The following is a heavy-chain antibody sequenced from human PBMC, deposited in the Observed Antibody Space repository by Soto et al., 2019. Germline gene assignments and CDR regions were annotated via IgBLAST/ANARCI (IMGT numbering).Heavy chain of an antibody. V-gene: IGHV4-39*01. Sequence: PSETLSLTCPVSGVSISSSSYSWGWVRQPPGKGLEWIATIYYTGNTYYNPSLMSRVTISVDTSKNQFSLKLSSVTAADTAVYYCARRLYYDSSGFEGGGMDVWGQGTTVTVSS. CDR2: IYYTGNT. D-gene: IGHD3-22*01. J-gene: IGHJ6*02. CDR1: GVSISSSSYS. CDR3: ARRLYYDSSGFEGGGMDV.